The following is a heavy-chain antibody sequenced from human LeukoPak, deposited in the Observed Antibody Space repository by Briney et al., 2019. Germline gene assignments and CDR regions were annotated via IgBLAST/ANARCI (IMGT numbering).Heavy chain of an antibody. J-gene: IGHJ4*02. Sequence: GGSLRLSCAASGFTFTNYWMSWVRQAPGKGLELVANIKQDRSEKYYVDSVKGRFTISRDNAKNSLYLQMNSLRAEDTAVYYCARLREILVFGVVTKSTSCFDYWGQGTLVTVSS. CDR3: ARLREILVFGVVTKSTSCFDY. V-gene: IGHV3-7*01. CDR2: IKQDRSEK. CDR1: GFTFTNYW. D-gene: IGHD3-3*01.